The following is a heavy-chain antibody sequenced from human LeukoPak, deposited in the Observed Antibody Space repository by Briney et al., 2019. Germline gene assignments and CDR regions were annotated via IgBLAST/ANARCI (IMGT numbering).Heavy chain of an antibody. CDR1: GGSFSNYY. J-gene: IGHJ6*03. D-gene: IGHD1-7*01. V-gene: IGHV4-34*01. CDR3: ARRWNYGRNYYIDV. Sequence: SETLSLTCAAYGGSFSNYYWSWIRQPPGKGLEWIGEINDSGRTNYNPSLMSRVTVSVDTSKKQFSPRLTSVTATDTAVYYCARRWNYGRNYYIDVWGKGATVSVSS. CDR2: INDSGRT.